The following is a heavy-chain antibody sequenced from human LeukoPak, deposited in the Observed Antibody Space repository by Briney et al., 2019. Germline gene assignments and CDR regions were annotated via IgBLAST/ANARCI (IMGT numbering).Heavy chain of an antibody. CDR2: IYPGDSDT. CDR1: GYSFTSYW. Sequence: GESLKISCKGPGYSFTSYWIGWVRQMPGKGLKWMGIIYPGDSDTRYSPSFQGQVTISADKSISTAYLQWSSLKASDTAMYYCARLNDYYDSSGYTDYWGQGTLVTVSS. J-gene: IGHJ4*02. V-gene: IGHV5-51*01. CDR3: ARLNDYYDSSGYTDY. D-gene: IGHD3-22*01.